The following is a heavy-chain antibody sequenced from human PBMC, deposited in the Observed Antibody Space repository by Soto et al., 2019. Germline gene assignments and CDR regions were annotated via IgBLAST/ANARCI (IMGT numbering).Heavy chain of an antibody. J-gene: IGHJ3*02. Sequence: ASVKVSCKASGYTFTSYYMHWVRQAPGQGLEWMGIINPSGGSTSYAQKFQGRVTMTRDTSTSTVYMELSSLRSEDTAVYYCAREWDLAMALTPAFDIWGQGTMVTVSS. CDR2: INPSGGST. CDR3: AREWDLAMALTPAFDI. V-gene: IGHV1-46*01. CDR1: GYTFTSYY. D-gene: IGHD5-18*01.